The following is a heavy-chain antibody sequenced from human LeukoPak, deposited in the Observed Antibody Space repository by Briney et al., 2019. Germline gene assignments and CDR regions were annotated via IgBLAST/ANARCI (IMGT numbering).Heavy chain of an antibody. D-gene: IGHD6-19*01. V-gene: IGHV3-66*01. CDR3: ARDSGSSGWYGDFDY. J-gene: IGHJ4*02. Sequence: GGSLRLPCAASGFTVSSNYMSWVRQAPGKGLEWVSVIYSGGSTYYADSVKGRFTISSDNSKNTLYLQMNSLRAEDTAVYYCARDSGSSGWYGDFDYWGQGTLVTVSS. CDR2: IYSGGST. CDR1: GFTVSSNY.